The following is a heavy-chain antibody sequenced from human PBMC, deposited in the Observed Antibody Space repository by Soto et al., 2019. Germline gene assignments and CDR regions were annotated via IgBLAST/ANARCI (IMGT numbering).Heavy chain of an antibody. D-gene: IGHD6-13*01. V-gene: IGHV3-7*01. CDR2: IKQDESEK. Sequence: PGGSLRLSCAASGLTFSSYWMSWVRQSPGKGLEWVANIKQDESEKYYVDSVKGRFTISRDNAKNSLYLQMNSLRAEDTAVYYCARDRGYSNSWYDFDYWGQGTLVTVSS. CDR3: ARDRGYSNSWYDFDY. J-gene: IGHJ4*02. CDR1: GLTFSSYW.